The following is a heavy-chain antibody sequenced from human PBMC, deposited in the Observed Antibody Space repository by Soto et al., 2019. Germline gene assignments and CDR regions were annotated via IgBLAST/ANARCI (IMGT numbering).Heavy chain of an antibody. D-gene: IGHD3-10*01. CDR3: ARLKVTYYDY. Sequence: ASVKVSCKASGYTFTTYYIHWVRQAPGQGLEWMGISNPSGGSTNYAQKFQGRVTMTRDTSTSTVYMELSSLRSEDTAVYYCARLKVTYYDYWGQGQRVTISS. CDR1: GYTFTTYY. V-gene: IGHV1-46*01. CDR2: SNPSGGST. J-gene: IGHJ4*02.